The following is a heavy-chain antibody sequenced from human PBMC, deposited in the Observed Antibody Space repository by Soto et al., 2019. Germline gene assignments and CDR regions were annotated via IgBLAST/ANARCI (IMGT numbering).Heavy chain of an antibody. J-gene: IGHJ4*02. Sequence: EVQLLESGGALVQPGGSLRLSCAASGITFRRHSMSWVRQAPGTGLEWVSTIDPTGANTHYADSVKGRFTISRDNSRNTLDLQMNGLRAVDTALYYCVSCVSAQCDYWGQGTPVNVSS. D-gene: IGHD2-21*01. CDR1: GITFRRHS. CDR2: IDPTGANT. CDR3: VSCVSAQCDY. V-gene: IGHV3-23*01.